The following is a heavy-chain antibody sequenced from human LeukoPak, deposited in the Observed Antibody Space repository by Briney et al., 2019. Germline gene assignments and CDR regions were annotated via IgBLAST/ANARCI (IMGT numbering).Heavy chain of an antibody. J-gene: IGHJ4*02. Sequence: ASVKVSCKASGYTFTGYYIYWVRQAPGQGLEWMGWINPNSGSTNYAQKSQGRVTMTTDTSISTAYMELSRLRSDDTAVYYCARDLGSRTVLGYYIDGWGQGTLATVSS. CDR3: ARDLGSRTVLGYYIDG. D-gene: IGHD1-26*01. V-gene: IGHV1-2*02. CDR2: INPNSGST. CDR1: GYTFTGYY.